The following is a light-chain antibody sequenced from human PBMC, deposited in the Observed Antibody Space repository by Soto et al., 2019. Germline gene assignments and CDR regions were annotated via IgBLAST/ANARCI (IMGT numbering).Light chain of an antibody. CDR3: QQYYSTPWT. J-gene: IGKJ1*01. Sequence: DIVMTQSXXXXAXXXGERATINCKSSQSVLYSSNNKNYLAWYQQKPGQPPKLLIYWASTRESXVXXXXXXXXXXXXXXXXISSLQAEDVAVYYCQQYYSTPWTFGQGTKVEXK. CDR1: QSVLYSSNNKNY. V-gene: IGKV4-1*01. CDR2: WAS.